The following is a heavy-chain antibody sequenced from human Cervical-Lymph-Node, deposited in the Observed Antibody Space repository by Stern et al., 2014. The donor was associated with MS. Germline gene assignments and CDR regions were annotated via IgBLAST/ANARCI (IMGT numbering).Heavy chain of an antibody. CDR1: GYSFTIYY. V-gene: IGHV5-51*01. J-gene: IGHJ4*02. CDR3: ARHVQGFDY. Sequence: VQLVQSGAEVKKPGESLKISCKLSGYSFTIYYIAWVRQMPGKGLEWMGVIYPSDSDATYSPSFQGQVTISADKSITTAYLQWSSLRASDTAMYYCARHVQGFDYWGQGTLVTVSS. CDR2: IYPSDSDA.